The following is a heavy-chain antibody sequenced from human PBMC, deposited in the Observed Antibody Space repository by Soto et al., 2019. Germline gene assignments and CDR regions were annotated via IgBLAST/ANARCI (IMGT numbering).Heavy chain of an antibody. Sequence: ASVKVSCKASGDTFTGYYMHWVRQAPGQGLEWMEWINPNSGGTNYAQKFQGRVTMTRDTSNSTAYMELSRLRSDDTAVYYCARDPPPSSSWFFPPFDYWGKGTLVTVSS. CDR2: INPNSGGT. V-gene: IGHV1-2*02. J-gene: IGHJ4*02. CDR1: GDTFTGYY. D-gene: IGHD6-13*01. CDR3: ARDPPPSSSWFFPPFDY.